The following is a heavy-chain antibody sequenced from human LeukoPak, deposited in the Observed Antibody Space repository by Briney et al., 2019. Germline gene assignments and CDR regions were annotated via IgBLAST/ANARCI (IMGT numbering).Heavy chain of an antibody. CDR2: ITPSDGA. J-gene: IGHJ4*02. CDR1: GYTFTAYA. CDR3: ARGEEHSDYLFDF. V-gene: IGHV1-2*02. D-gene: IGHD3-22*01. Sequence: ASVKVSCKSSGYTFTAYAMHWVRQAPGQGLEWMGWITPSDGANYVQKFQGRVTMTRDTSMSTAYMDLNRLTSDDTAVYYCARGEEHSDYLFDFWGQGTLVTVSS.